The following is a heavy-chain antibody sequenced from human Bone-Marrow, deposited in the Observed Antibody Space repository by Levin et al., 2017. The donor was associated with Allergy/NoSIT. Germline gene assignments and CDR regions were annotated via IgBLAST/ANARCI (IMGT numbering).Heavy chain of an antibody. V-gene: IGHV4-4*02. J-gene: IGHJ2*01. D-gene: IGHD2-15*01. CDR3: ARDWSIGNWYFDL. CDR2: IFHSGIT. Sequence: GSLRLSCAVSGGSISSTNWWSWVRQSPGKGLEWIGEIFHSGITNYNPSLKSRVSISVDKSKNQFSLTMNSVTAADTAIYYCARDWSIGNWYFDLWGRGTLVTVSS. CDR1: GGSISSTNW.